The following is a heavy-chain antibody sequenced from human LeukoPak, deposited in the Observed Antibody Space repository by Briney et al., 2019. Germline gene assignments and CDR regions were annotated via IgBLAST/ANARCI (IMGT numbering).Heavy chain of an antibody. CDR3: ARVRTAMEIGAY. D-gene: IGHD5-18*01. J-gene: IGHJ4*02. CDR1: GFTFDDYA. CDR2: ISEDGGST. V-gene: IGHV3-43*02. Sequence: GGSLRLSCAASGFTFDDYAMHWVRQAPGKGLEWVSLISEDGGSTYYGDSVKGRFTVSRDNRKNSLYLQMNSLRVEDTALYYCARVRTAMEIGAYWGQGTLVTVSS.